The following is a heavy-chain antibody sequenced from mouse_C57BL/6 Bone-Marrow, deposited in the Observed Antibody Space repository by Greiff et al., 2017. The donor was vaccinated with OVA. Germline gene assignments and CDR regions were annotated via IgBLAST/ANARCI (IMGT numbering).Heavy chain of an antibody. CDR3: ATYSNYWYYFDY. J-gene: IGHJ2*01. CDR2: IYPGGGYT. V-gene: IGHV1-63*01. D-gene: IGHD2-5*01. Sequence: VQLHQSGAELVRPGTSVKMSCKASGYTFTNYWIGWAKQRPGHGLEWIGDIYPGGGYTNYNEKFKGKATLTADKSSSTAYMQFSSLTSEDSAIYYCATYSNYWYYFDYWGQGTTLTVSS. CDR1: GYTFTNYW.